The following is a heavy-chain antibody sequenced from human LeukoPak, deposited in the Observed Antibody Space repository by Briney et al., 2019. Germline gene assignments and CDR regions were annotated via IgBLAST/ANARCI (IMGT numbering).Heavy chain of an antibody. CDR2: IKQDGSEK. Sequence: PGGSLRLSCAASGFTFSSYWMSWVRQAPGKGLEWVANIKQDGSEKYYVDSVKGRFTISRDNAKNSLYLQMNSLRAEDTAVYYCARDYGGYDWRSYYYYYMDVWGKGTTVTVPS. V-gene: IGHV3-7*01. CDR3: ARDYGGYDWRSYYYYYMDV. J-gene: IGHJ6*03. CDR1: GFTFSSYW. D-gene: IGHD5-12*01.